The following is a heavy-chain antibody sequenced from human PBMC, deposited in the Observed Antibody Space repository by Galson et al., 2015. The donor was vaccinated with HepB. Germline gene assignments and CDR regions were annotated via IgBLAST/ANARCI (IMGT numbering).Heavy chain of an antibody. CDR1: GYSFTSYW. J-gene: IGHJ6*02. CDR3: ARRGGSRDGYNAPYYYYGMDV. CDR2: IYPGDSDT. V-gene: IGHV5-51*01. Sequence: QSGAEVKKPGESLKISCKGSGYSFTSYWIGWVRQMPGKGLEWMGIIYPGDSDTRYSPSFQGQVTISADKSISTAYLQWSSLKASDTAMYYCARRGGSRDGYNAPYYYYGMDVWGQGTTVTVSS. D-gene: IGHD5-24*01.